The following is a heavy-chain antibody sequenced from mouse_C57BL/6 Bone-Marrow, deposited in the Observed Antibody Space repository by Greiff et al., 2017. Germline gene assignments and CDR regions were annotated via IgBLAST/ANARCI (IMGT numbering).Heavy chain of an antibody. V-gene: IGHV1-26*01. CDR1: GYTFTDYY. CDR2: INPNNGGT. Sequence: EVQLHQSGPELVKPGASVKISCKASGYTFTDYYMNWVKQSHGKSLEWIGDINPNNGGTSYNPKFKGKATLTVDKSSSTAYMELRILTSEDAAVYYCAITNGLAWFAYWGQGTLVTVSA. CDR3: AITNGLAWFAY. J-gene: IGHJ3*01. D-gene: IGHD1-1*01.